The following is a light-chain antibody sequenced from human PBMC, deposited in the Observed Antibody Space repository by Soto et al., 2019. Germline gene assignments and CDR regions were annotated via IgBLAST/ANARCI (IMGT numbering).Light chain of an antibody. J-gene: IGKJ5*01. CDR2: DAS. CDR1: QSISSW. Sequence: DIQMTQSPSTLSASVVDRVTITCLASQSISSWLAWYQQKPGKAPKLLIYDASSLQSGVPSRFSGSGSGTDFTLTISSLQPEDFATYYCQQSYSTLITFGQGTRLEIK. V-gene: IGKV1-39*01. CDR3: QQSYSTLIT.